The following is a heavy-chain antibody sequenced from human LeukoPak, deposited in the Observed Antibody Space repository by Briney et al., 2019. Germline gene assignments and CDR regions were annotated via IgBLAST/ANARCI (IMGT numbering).Heavy chain of an antibody. J-gene: IGHJ4*02. CDR1: GFTFSSYS. CDR3: ARLSLSRGYSGYLDY. V-gene: IGHV3-21*01. Sequence: GGSLRLSCAASGFTFSSYSMNWVRQAPGKGLEWVSSISSSSSYIYYADSVKGRFTISRDKAKNSLYLQMNSLRAEDTAVYYCARLSLSRGYSGYLDYWGQGTLVTVSS. CDR2: ISSSSSYI. D-gene: IGHD5-12*01.